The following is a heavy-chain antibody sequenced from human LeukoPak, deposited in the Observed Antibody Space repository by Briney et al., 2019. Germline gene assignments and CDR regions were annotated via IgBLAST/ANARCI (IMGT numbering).Heavy chain of an antibody. D-gene: IGHD2-2*01. CDR2: ISNTGSP. J-gene: IGHJ2*01. V-gene: IGHV4-59*01. CDR3: ASYAKDIVVLPAASIYWYFDL. Sequence: SSETLSLTCTVSGASISSFYWSWIRQPPEKGLEWIGYISNTGSPNYNPSLKSRLTISVDTSKNQFSLRLSSVTAADTAVYYCASYAKDIVVLPAASIYWYFDLWGRGTLVTVSS. CDR1: GASISSFY.